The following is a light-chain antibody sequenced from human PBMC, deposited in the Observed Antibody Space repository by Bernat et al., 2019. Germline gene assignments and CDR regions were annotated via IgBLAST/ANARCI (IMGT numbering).Light chain of an antibody. V-gene: IGLV2-14*03. Sequence: QPALTQPASVSGSPGQSIAISCIGTSSDVGAYDYVSWYQQHPGKAPKLMVYDVSNRPSGVSNRFSGSKSGNTASLTISVLQAEDEAEYYCNSYKNSNTPSYVNGTETKVTVL. CDR1: SSDVGAYDY. J-gene: IGLJ1*01. CDR2: DVS. CDR3: NSYKNSNTPSYV.